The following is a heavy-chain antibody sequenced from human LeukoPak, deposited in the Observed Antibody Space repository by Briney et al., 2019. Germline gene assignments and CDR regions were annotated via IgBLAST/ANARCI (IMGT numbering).Heavy chain of an antibody. D-gene: IGHD1-14*01. CDR2: IYPGDSDT. J-gene: IGHJ3*02. Sequence: GESLKISCKGSAYSFTTYWIGWVRHMPGKGLEWMGIIYPGDSDTKYSPSFQGQVTISADKSISTAYLQWSSLKASDTAMYYCARSPSGILGAFDIWGQGTMVTVSS. CDR1: AYSFTTYW. V-gene: IGHV5-51*01. CDR3: ARSPSGILGAFDI.